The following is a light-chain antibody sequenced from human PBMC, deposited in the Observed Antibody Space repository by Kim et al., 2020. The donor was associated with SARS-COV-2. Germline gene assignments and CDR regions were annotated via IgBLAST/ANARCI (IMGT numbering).Light chain of an antibody. Sequence: EIVMTQSPATVSVSPGERATLSCRASQSVSSNLAWYQQKPGQAHRLLIYGASTRATGFPARFSGSGSGTEFTRTISSLQSEDFAVYYCPQFEDMYTFRQGTKLEI. CDR3: PQFEDMYT. J-gene: IGKJ2*01. CDR1: QSVSSN. V-gene: IGKV3-15*01. CDR2: GAS.